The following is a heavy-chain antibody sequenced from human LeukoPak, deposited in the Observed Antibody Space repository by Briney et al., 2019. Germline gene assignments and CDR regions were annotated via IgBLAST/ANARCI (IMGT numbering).Heavy chain of an antibody. D-gene: IGHD3-10*01. Sequence: GQSLRLSCAASGFSFSSYVMSWARQAPGQGLEWVSAVSGSGGSTYYADSVKGRFTISRDISKNTLYLQMNSLRAEDTSVYYCAKVLWFGGKYFDYWGQGTLVTVSS. V-gene: IGHV3-23*01. CDR1: GFSFSSYV. J-gene: IGHJ4*02. CDR2: VSGSGGST. CDR3: AKVLWFGGKYFDY.